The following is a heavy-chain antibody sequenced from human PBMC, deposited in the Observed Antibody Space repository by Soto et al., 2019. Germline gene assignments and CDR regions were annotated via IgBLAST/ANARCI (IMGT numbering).Heavy chain of an antibody. CDR3: ARGPYVWGSYRWFDY. Sequence: SETLSLTCAVYGGSFSGYYWSWIRQPPGKGLEWIGEINHSGSTNYNPSLKSRVTISVDTSKNQFSLKLSSVTAADTAVYYCARGPYVWGSYRWFDYWGPGTLVTVSS. CDR2: INHSGST. CDR1: GGSFSGYY. D-gene: IGHD3-16*02. V-gene: IGHV4-34*01. J-gene: IGHJ4*02.